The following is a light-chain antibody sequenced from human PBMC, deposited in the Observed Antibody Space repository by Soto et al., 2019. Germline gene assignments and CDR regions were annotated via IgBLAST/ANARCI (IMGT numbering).Light chain of an antibody. CDR2: EVS. CDR1: SGDIYDYNY. J-gene: IGLJ1*01. CDR3: SSYTSSSTVYV. V-gene: IGLV2-14*01. Sequence: QSVLTHPASVSGSPGQSITISCTGSSGDIYDYNYVSWYQQHPGKAPKLMIYEVSNRPSGVSTRFSGSKSGNTASLSISGLQTEDEAIYYCSSYTSSSTVYVFGTGTTVTVL.